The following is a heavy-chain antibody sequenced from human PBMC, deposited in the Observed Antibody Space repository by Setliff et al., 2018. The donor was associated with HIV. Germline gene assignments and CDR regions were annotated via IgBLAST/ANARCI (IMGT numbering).Heavy chain of an antibody. D-gene: IGHD3-3*01. CDR2: INHDRTT. J-gene: IGHJ6*03. V-gene: IGHV4-34*01. Sequence: PSETLSLTCAVYGGSLSGYYWSWVRQSPGRGLEWIGEINHDRTTNYNPSLKSRVTISVDTSKNQFSLTLNSVTAADTAVYYCARGSRQLTIFGVVFKTNYYFMDVWGKGTAVTVSS. CDR3: ARGSRQLTIFGVVFKTNYYFMDV. CDR1: GGSLSGYY.